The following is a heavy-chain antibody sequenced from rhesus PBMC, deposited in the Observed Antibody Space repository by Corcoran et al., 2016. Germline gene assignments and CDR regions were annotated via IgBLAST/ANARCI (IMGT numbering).Heavy chain of an antibody. CDR3: STDPGGVCCTFDY. D-gene: IGHD2-39*02. CDR1: GFTFSSHG. CDR2: NTNSGDRT. Sequence: EVQLVETGGGLVQPGGALRLSCGASGFTFSSHGRSWVRQAAGKWLELVSGNTNSGDRTVYADSMTGRFTISRDNSKNTLSLQMNSLRAEDTAVYYCSTDPGGVCCTFDYWGQGVLVTVSS. J-gene: IGHJ4*01. V-gene: IGHV3S5*01.